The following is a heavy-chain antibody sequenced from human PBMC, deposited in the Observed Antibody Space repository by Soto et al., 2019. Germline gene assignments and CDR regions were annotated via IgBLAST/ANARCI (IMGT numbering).Heavy chain of an antibody. V-gene: IGHV3-53*01. Sequence: EVQLVESGGGLIQPGGSLRLSCAASGFSVSSNYVSWVRQAPGKGLEWVSVIYSDGTTYSADSVKGRFTTSRDNSKNTLFLQMNSLRAEDTAVYYCARKLSFDLWGRGTLVTVSS. D-gene: IGHD2-15*01. J-gene: IGHJ2*01. CDR3: ARKLSFDL. CDR2: IYSDGTT. CDR1: GFSVSSNY.